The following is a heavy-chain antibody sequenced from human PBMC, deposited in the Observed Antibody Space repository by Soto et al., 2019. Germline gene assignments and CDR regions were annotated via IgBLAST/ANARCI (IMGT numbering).Heavy chain of an antibody. CDR2: ISGSGGST. CDR1: GFTFSSYA. J-gene: IGHJ5*02. CDR3: AKPLDAIGITMLP. Sequence: EVQLLESGGGLVQPGGSLRLSCAASGFTFSSYAMSWVRQAPGKGLEWVSAISGSGGSTYYADSVKGRFTISRDNSKNRVYQQMNGLRAEDTAVYYCAKPLDAIGITMLPWGQGTLVTVSS. V-gene: IGHV3-23*01. D-gene: IGHD3-10*01.